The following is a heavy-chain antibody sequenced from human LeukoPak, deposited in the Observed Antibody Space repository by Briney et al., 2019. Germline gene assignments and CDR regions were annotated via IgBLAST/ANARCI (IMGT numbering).Heavy chain of an antibody. J-gene: IGHJ2*01. CDR3: AKAPQGYYYDSSGLDWYFDL. V-gene: IGHV3-9*01. D-gene: IGHD3-22*01. CDR2: ISWNSGSI. CDR1: GFTFDDYA. Sequence: GGSLRLSCAASGFTFDDYAMHWARQAPGKGLEWVSGISWNSGSIGYADSVKGRFTISRDNAKNSLYLQMNSLRAEDTALYYCAKAPQGYYYDSSGLDWYFDLWGRGTLVTVSS.